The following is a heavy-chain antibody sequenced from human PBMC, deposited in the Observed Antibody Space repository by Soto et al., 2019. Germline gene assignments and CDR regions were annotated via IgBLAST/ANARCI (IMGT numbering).Heavy chain of an antibody. D-gene: IGHD3-3*01. J-gene: IGHJ6*03. CDR1: GGSISSYY. CDR3: ARLASPDCWSGYYTNSRSRQNYYYYMDV. V-gene: IGHV4-59*08. CDR2: IYYSGST. Sequence: SETLSLTCTVSGGSISSYYWSWIRQPPGKGLEWIGYIYYSGSTNYNPSLKSRVTISVDTSKNQFSLKLSSVTAADTAVYYCARLASPDCWSGYYTNSRSRQNYYYYMDVWGKGTTVTVSS.